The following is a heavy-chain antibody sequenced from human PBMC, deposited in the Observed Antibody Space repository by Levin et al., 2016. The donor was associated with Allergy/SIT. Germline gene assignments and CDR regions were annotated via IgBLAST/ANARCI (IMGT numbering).Heavy chain of an antibody. CDR1: GFTFSDYY. CDR3: ARDLKAYCGGDCPASFDY. J-gene: IGHJ4*02. D-gene: IGHD2-21*02. V-gene: IGHV3-11*05. CDR2: ISSSSSYT. Sequence: GESLKISCAASGFTFSDYYMSWIRQAPGKGLEWVSYISSSSSYTNYADSVKGRFTISRDNAKNSLYLQMNSLRAEDTAVYYCARDLKAYCGGDCPASFDYWGQGTLVTVSS.